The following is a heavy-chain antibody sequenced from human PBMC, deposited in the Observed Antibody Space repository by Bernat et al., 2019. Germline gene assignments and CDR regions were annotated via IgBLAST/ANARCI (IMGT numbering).Heavy chain of an antibody. Sequence: QVQLVESGGGVVQPGRSLRLSCAASGFTFSSYAMHCVRQAPGKGLEWVAVISYDGSNKYYADSVKGRFTISRDNSKNTLYLQMNSLRAEDTAVYYCARLAGTYFDYWGQGTLVTVSS. CDR2: ISYDGSNK. CDR3: ARLAGTYFDY. V-gene: IGHV3-30-3*01. D-gene: IGHD6-19*01. CDR1: GFTFSSYA. J-gene: IGHJ4*02.